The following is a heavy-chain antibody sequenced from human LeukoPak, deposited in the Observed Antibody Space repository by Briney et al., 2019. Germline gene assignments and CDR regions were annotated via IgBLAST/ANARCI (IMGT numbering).Heavy chain of an antibody. V-gene: IGHV1-18*01. J-gene: IGHJ4*02. D-gene: IGHD5-18*01. CDR2: MSTYKYNT. Sequence: ASVKVSCKTSRYTFTSYGVSWVGPARGQRVEGMGWMSTYKYNTYFAQKFRGRVTLTKDTSTSTVYMEWRNLRSDDSAIYYCARQVDTTMALPDYWGQGTLVTVSS. CDR3: ARQVDTTMALPDY. CDR1: RYTFTSYG.